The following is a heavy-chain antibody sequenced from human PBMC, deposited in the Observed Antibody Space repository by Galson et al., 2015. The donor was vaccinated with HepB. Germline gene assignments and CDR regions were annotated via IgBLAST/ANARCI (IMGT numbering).Heavy chain of an antibody. CDR1: GFTFSSYA. J-gene: IGHJ2*01. Sequence: SLRLSCAASGFTFSSYAMNWVRQAAGKGLEWVSGISGSGDSTYYADSVKGRFTISRDNSKNTLYLQMNSLRAEDTAVYYCAKGVGQFLLRSYWYFDLWGRGTLVTVSS. CDR3: AKGVGQFLLRSYWYFDL. D-gene: IGHD3-16*01. V-gene: IGHV3-23*01. CDR2: ISGSGDST.